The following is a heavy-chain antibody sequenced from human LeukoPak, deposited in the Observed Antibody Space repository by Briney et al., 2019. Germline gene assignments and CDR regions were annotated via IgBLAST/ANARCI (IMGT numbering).Heavy chain of an antibody. CDR3: ATVSEVGATPDWFDP. Sequence: ASVKVSCKVSGYTLTELSMHWVRQAPGKGLEWMGGFDPEDGETIYAQKFQGRATMTEDTSTDTAYMELSSLRSEDTAVYYCATVSEVGATPDWFDPWGQGTLVTVSS. CDR1: GYTLTELS. D-gene: IGHD1-26*01. CDR2: FDPEDGET. V-gene: IGHV1-24*01. J-gene: IGHJ5*02.